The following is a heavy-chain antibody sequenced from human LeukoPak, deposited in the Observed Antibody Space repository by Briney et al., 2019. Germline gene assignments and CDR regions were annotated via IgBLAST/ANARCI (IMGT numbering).Heavy chain of an antibody. D-gene: IGHD1-26*01. J-gene: IGHJ4*02. V-gene: IGHV3-30-3*01. Sequence: HTGGSLRLSCAASGFTFRSYAMHWVRQAPGKGLEWVAVISYDGSNKYYADSVKGRFTISRDNSKNTLYLQMNSLRAEDTAVYYCARDSVGATNYSDYWGQGTLVTVSS. CDR2: ISYDGSNK. CDR3: ARDSVGATNYSDY. CDR1: GFTFRSYA.